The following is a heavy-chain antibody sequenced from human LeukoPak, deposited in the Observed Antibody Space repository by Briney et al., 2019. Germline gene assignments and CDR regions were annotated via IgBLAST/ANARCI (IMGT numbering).Heavy chain of an antibody. J-gene: IGHJ4*02. Sequence: QPGGSLRLSCAASGFAFSSYEMNWVRQAPGKGLEWVSYISSRGSTIYYADSVKGRFTISRDNAKNSLSLQMNSLRAEDTAVYYCARDSYSSGGFDYWGQGTLVTVSS. CDR2: ISSRGSTI. V-gene: IGHV3-48*03. D-gene: IGHD6-19*01. CDR3: ARDSYSSGGFDY. CDR1: GFAFSSYE.